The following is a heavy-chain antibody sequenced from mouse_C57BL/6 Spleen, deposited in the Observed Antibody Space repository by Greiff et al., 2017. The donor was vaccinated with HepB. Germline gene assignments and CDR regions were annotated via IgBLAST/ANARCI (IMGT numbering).Heavy chain of an antibody. J-gene: IGHJ1*03. CDR2: IYPGDGDT. CDR1: GYAFSSSW. D-gene: IGHD1-1*01. CDR3: ARGGTTVVEYFDV. V-gene: IGHV1-82*01. Sequence: QVQLQQSGPELVKPGASVKISCKASGYAFSSSWMNWVKQRPGKGLEWIGRIYPGDGDTNYNGKFKGKATLTADKSSSTAYMQLSSLTSEDSAVYVCARGGTTVVEYFDVWGTGTTVTVAS.